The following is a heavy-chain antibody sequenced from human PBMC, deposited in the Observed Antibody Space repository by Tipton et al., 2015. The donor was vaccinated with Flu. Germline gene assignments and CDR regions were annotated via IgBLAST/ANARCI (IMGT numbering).Heavy chain of an antibody. J-gene: IGHJ5*02. CDR1: GGSFSGYY. D-gene: IGHD2-2*02. V-gene: IGHV4-34*01. CDR2: INHSGST. Sequence: GLVKPSETLSLTCAVYGGSFSGYYWSWIRQPPGKGLEWIGEINHSGSTNYNPSLKSRVTISVDTSKNQFSLKLSSVTAADTAVYYCARGYCSSTSCYKEENWFDPWGQGTLVTVSS. CDR3: ARGYCSSTSCYKEENWFDP.